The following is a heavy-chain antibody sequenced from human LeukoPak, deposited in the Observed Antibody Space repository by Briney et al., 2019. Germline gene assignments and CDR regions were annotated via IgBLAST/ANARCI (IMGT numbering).Heavy chain of an antibody. CDR1: GYSFTTYW. D-gene: IGHD3-16*01. Sequence: GESLKISCKGSGYSFTTYWIGWVRQMPGKGLEWMGIIYSPSFQGQVTISADKSISTAYLQWSSLKASDTAMYYCARRGVLGGGEVDQYHFDYWGQGTLVTVSS. CDR3: ARRGVLGGGEVDQYHFDY. J-gene: IGHJ4*02. CDR2: IY. V-gene: IGHV5-51*01.